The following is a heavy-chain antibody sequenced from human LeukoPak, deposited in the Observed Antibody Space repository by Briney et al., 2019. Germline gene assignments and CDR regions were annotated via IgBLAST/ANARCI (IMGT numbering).Heavy chain of an antibody. CDR2: IRSKANSYAT. Sequence: PGGSLKLSCAASGFTFSGSAMHWVRPAPGKGLEGVGRIRSKANSYATAYTASVKGRFTISRDESKNTAYLRMNSLKTEDTAVYYCTPSLYDILTGSDYWGQGTLVTVSS. V-gene: IGHV3-73*01. D-gene: IGHD3-9*01. CDR3: TPSLYDILTGSDY. CDR1: GFTFSGSA. J-gene: IGHJ4*02.